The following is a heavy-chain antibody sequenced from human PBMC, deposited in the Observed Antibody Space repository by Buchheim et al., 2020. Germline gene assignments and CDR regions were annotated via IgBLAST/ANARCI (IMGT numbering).Heavy chain of an antibody. Sequence: QVQLVESGGGVVQPGRSLRLSCAASGFAFSSFGMHWVRQAPGKGLEWVAIISYDGRHKYYADSVKGRFSISRDNSKNTLDLQMNSLRTEDTAVYYCAKASSGWLVLDYWGQGTL. CDR2: ISYDGRHK. V-gene: IGHV3-30*18. CDR1: GFAFSSFG. J-gene: IGHJ4*02. D-gene: IGHD6-19*01. CDR3: AKASSGWLVLDY.